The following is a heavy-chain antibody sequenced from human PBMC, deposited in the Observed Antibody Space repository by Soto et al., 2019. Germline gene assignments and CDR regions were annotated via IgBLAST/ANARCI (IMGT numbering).Heavy chain of an antibody. D-gene: IGHD2-2*03. CDR3: ARVGGYCSNTNSQNWFDP. Sequence: ALSLTCTVSGGSISSGGYYWSWIRQHPGKGLEWIGYIYYSGSTYYNPSLKSRVTISVDTSKNQFSLKLGPVTAADTAVYYCARVGGYCSNTNSQNWFDPWGQRTLVTVSS. CDR2: IYYSGST. V-gene: IGHV4-31*03. CDR1: GGSISSGGYY. J-gene: IGHJ5*02.